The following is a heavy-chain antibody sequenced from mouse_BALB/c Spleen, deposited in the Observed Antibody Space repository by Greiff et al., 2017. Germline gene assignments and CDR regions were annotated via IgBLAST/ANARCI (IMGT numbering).Heavy chain of an antibody. Sequence: QVQLQQPGAELVRPGASVKLSCKASGYTFTSYWINWVKQRPGQGLEWIGNIYPSDSYTNYNQKFKDKATLTVDKSSSTAYMQLSSPTSEDSAVYYCTRGHYDGSSYVRWYAMDYWGQGTSVTVSS. D-gene: IGHD1-1*01. CDR2: IYPSDSYT. CDR1: GYTFTSYW. CDR3: TRGHYDGSSYVRWYAMDY. J-gene: IGHJ4*01. V-gene: IGHV1-69*02.